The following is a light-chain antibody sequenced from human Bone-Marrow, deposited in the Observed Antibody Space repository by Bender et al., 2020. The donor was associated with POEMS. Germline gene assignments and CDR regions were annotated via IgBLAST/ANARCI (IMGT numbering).Light chain of an antibody. CDR1: NSNIGTNA. CDR2: SDN. Sequence: QSVLTQPPSASGTPGQRVTISCSGSNSNIGTNAVNWYQQFPGPAPNLLIYSDNQRPSGVPDRFSAFKSGTSASLAIIGLQSEDEADYYCAAWDAGLSGGVFGGGTKLTVL. CDR3: AAWDAGLSGGV. V-gene: IGLV1-44*01. J-gene: IGLJ3*02.